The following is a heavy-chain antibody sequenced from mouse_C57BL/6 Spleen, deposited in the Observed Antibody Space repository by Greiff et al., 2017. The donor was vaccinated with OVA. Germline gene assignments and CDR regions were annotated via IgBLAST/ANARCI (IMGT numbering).Heavy chain of an antibody. Sequence: EVKLQESGPGLVKPSQSLSLTCSVTGYSITSGYYWNWIRQFPGNKLEWMGYISYDGSNNYNPSLKNRISITRDTSKNQFFLKLNSVTTEDTATYYCARVRITTVVAWGQGTSVTVSS. CDR1: GYSITSGYY. CDR2: ISYDGSN. CDR3: ARVRITTVVA. J-gene: IGHJ4*01. V-gene: IGHV3-6*01. D-gene: IGHD1-1*01.